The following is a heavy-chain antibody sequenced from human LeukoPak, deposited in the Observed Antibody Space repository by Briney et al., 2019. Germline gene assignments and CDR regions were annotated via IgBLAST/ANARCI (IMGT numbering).Heavy chain of an antibody. CDR1: GFTFSSHA. D-gene: IGHD6-19*01. J-gene: IGHJ4*02. V-gene: IGHV3-23*01. CDR3: AKGLAGAGHFDY. CDR2: ISGSGGST. Sequence: PGGSLRLSCAAPGFTFSSHAMSWVRQAPGKGLEWVSAISGSGGSTYYADSVKGRFTISRDKSKNTLYLQMNSLRAEDTAVYYCAKGLAGAGHFDYWGQGTLVTVSS.